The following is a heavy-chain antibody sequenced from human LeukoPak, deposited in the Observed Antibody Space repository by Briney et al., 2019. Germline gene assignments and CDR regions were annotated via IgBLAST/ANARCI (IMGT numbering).Heavy chain of an antibody. CDR2: IYYSGST. V-gene: IGHV4-59*11. CDR1: GGSISSHY. J-gene: IGHJ4*02. Sequence: SETLSLTCTVSGGSISSHYWSWIRQPPGKGLEWIGYIYYSGSTNYNPSLKSRVTISVDTSKNQFSLKLSSVTAADTAVYYCARGKGPDYYDSSGEFDYWGQGTLVTVSS. D-gene: IGHD3-22*01. CDR3: ARGKGPDYYDSSGEFDY.